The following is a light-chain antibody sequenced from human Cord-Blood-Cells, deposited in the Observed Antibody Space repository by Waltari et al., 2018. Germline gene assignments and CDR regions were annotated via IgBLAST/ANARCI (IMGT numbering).Light chain of an antibody. V-gene: IGKV1-39*01. Sequence: DIQMTQSPSYLSASVGDSVPITCRASQSISSYLNWYHQKPGKAPTLLIYAASSLQSGVPSRFSGSGSGTDFTLTISSLQPEDFATYYCQQSYSTPFTFGPGTKVDIK. J-gene: IGKJ3*01. CDR3: QQSYSTPFT. CDR1: QSISSY. CDR2: AAS.